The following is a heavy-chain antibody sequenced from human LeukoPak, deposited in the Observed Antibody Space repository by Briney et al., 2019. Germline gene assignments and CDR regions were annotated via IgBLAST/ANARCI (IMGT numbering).Heavy chain of an antibody. CDR1: GGNFGNYV. D-gene: IGHD6-6*01. CDR3: ARDTNEEYSSSSDGLAV. J-gene: IGHJ6*02. Sequence: SVKVSCKASGGNFGNYVIHWVRQAPGQGLEWMGRITPFFGVANYAQTFQDRVTFTANKITNTAYMQISSLKSEDTAVYFCARDTNEEYSSSSDGLAVWGQGTTVTVSS. V-gene: IGHV1-69*04. CDR2: ITPFFGVA.